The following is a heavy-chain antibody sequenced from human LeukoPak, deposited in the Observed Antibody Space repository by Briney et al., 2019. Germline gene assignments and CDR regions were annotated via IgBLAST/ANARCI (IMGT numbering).Heavy chain of an antibody. J-gene: IGHJ5*02. CDR3: AIEHDGATYSNL. CDR2: IHDSGTT. V-gene: IGHV4-59*01. D-gene: IGHD5-12*01. Sequence: PSVTLSLNCTASGGSISGSYWNWIRQPPGKGLEWIGCIHDSGTTNYNPSLKSRVTISLHTSKNQFSLRLTSVTAADTAVYYCAIEHDGATYSNLWGQGTLVAVSS. CDR1: GGSISGSY.